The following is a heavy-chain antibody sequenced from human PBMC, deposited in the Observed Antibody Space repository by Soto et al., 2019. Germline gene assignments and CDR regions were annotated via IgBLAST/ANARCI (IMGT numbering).Heavy chain of an antibody. CDR2: INHSGST. V-gene: IGHV4-34*01. CDR3: ASSGRAAAGTRLPFDY. CDR1: GGSFSGYY. J-gene: IGHJ4*02. Sequence: SETLSLTCAVYGGSFSGYYWSWIRQPPGKGLEWIGEINHSGSTNYNPSLKSRVTISVDTSKNQFSLKLSSVTAADTAVYYCASSGRAAAGTRLPFDYWGQGTLVTVSS. D-gene: IGHD6-13*01.